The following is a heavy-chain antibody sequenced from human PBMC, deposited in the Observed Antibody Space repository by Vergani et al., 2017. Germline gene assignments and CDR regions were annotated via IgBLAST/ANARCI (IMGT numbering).Heavy chain of an antibody. CDR2: IIPILGTA. D-gene: IGHD4-23*01. Sequence: QVQLVQSGAEVKKPGSSVKVSCKASGGTFSSYAISWVRQAPGQGLEWMGRIIPILGTANYAQKFQGRVTITRDTSASTAYMELSSLRSEDTAVYYCARDTHPMTTVVTGDYWGQGTLVTVSS. V-gene: IGHV1-69*04. J-gene: IGHJ4*02. CDR1: GGTFSSYA. CDR3: ARDTHPMTTVVTGDY.